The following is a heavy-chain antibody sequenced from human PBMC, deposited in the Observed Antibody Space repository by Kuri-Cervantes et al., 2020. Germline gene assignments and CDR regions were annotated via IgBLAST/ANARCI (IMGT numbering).Heavy chain of an antibody. J-gene: IGHJ3*02. Sequence: GESLKISCAASGFTVSSNYMSWVRQAPGKGLEWVSYISSSGSTIYYADSVKGRFTISRDNSKNTLSLQMNSLRGEDTAVYYCARYNTDRSGAFDIWGQGTMVTVSS. CDR1: GFTVSSNY. D-gene: IGHD3-10*01. CDR2: ISSSGSTI. V-gene: IGHV3-11*01. CDR3: ARYNTDRSGAFDI.